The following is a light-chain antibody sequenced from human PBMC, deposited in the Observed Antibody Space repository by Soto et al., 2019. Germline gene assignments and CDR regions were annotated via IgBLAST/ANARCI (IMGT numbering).Light chain of an antibody. CDR2: DVS. Sequence: QSALTQPASVSGSPGQSITISCTGTSSDVGGYNYVSWYQQHPGKAPKLMIYDVSNGPSGVSNRFSGSKSGNTASLTISGLQAEDEADYYCSSYTSSSTRDVVFGGGTKLTVL. CDR1: SSDVGGYNY. V-gene: IGLV2-14*01. J-gene: IGLJ2*01. CDR3: SSYTSSSTRDVV.